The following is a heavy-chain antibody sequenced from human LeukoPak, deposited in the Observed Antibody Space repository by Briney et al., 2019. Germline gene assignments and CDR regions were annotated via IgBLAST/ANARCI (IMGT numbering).Heavy chain of an antibody. Sequence: PGGSLRLSCAASGFTFSSYAMHWVRQAPGKGLEGVAVISYDGSNKYYADSVKGRFTISRDNSKKTLYLQMNSLRAEDTAVYYCARELGSGPDYWGQGTLVTVSS. D-gene: IGHD1-14*01. CDR3: ARELGSGPDY. CDR2: ISYDGSNK. CDR1: GFTFSSYA. J-gene: IGHJ4*02. V-gene: IGHV3-30*01.